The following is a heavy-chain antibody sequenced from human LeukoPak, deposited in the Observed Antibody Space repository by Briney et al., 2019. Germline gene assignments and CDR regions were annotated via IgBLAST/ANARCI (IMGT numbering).Heavy chain of an antibody. V-gene: IGHV4-59*01. CDR2: IYYSGST. CDR3: ARGLLGSTSSYFDY. D-gene: IGHD2-2*01. J-gene: IGHJ4*02. Sequence: SETLSLTCTVSGGSISSYYWSWIRQPPGKGLEWIGYIYYSGSTNYNPSLKSRVTISVDTSKNQFSLKLSSVAAADTAVYYCARGLLGSTSSYFDYWGQGTLVTVSS. CDR1: GGSISSYY.